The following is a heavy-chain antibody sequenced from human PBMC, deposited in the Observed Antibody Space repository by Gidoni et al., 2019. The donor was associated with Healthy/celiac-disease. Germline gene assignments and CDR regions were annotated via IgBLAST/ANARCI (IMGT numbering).Heavy chain of an antibody. D-gene: IGHD6-13*01. Sequence: QLQLQESGPGLVKPSEPLSLTCTVSGGPIRSSSYSWGWIRQPPGKGLEWIGSIYYSGSTYYNPSLKSRVTISVDTSKNQFSLKLSSVTAADTAVYYCAREAIVGQQLVDDWFDPWGQGTLVTVSS. J-gene: IGHJ5*02. CDR2: IYYSGST. V-gene: IGHV4-39*07. CDR3: AREAIVGQQLVDDWFDP. CDR1: GGPIRSSSYS.